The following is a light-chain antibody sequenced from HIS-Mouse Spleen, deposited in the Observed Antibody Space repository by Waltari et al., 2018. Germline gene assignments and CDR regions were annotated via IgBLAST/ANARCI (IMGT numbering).Light chain of an antibody. CDR2: EDS. V-gene: IGLV3-10*01. Sequence: SSELTQPPSVSVSPGPTARINCSGDALPHTSASLYQQKAGQAPVLVIYEDSKRPSGIPERFSGSSSGTMATLTISGAQVEDEADYYCYSTDSSGNHRVFGGGTKLTVL. CDR3: YSTDSSGNHRV. J-gene: IGLJ2*01. CDR1: ALPHTS.